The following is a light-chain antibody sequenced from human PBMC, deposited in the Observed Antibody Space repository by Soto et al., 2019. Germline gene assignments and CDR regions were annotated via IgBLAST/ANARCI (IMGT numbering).Light chain of an antibody. CDR1: SSDVAGYNY. J-gene: IGLJ1*01. CDR2: EVS. V-gene: IGLV2-14*01. CDR3: SLYTSSSTLNV. Sequence: QSALTHPASVSWSPGHSITISCTGISSDVAGYNYVSWYQQDPGKAPKLMIYEVSNRPSGVSNRFSGSKSGNTASLTISGLQAEDEADYYCSLYTSSSTLNVFGTGTKVTXL.